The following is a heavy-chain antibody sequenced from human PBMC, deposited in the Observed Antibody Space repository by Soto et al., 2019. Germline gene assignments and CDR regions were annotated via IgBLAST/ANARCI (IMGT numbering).Heavy chain of an antibody. Sequence: ESGGDLVKPGGSLRLSCAASGSTFSNAWMSWVRQAPGKGLEWVGRIKSKTDGGTTDYAAPVKGRFTISRDDSKNTLYLHMNSLKTEDTAMYYCSTYDYIWGSDRYRRAYWGQGTLVTVSS. J-gene: IGHJ4*02. V-gene: IGHV3-15*01. CDR2: IKSKTDGGTT. CDR1: GSTFSNAW. D-gene: IGHD3-16*02. CDR3: STYDYIWGSDRYRRAY.